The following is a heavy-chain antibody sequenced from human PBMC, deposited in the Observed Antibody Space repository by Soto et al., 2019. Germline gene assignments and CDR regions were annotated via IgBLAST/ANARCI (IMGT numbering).Heavy chain of an antibody. CDR2: IKEDGSDM. V-gene: IGHV3-7*01. CDR3: ATEVWVYYDFWSGYSDY. J-gene: IGHJ4*02. CDR1: GFTFSSYW. Sequence: ESGGGLVQPGGSLRLSCAASGFTFSSYWMSWVRQAPGKGLEWVANIKEDGSDMYYVDSVKGRFTISRDNAENSLYLQMNSLRAEDTAVYYCATEVWVYYDFWSGYSDYWGQGTLVTVSS. D-gene: IGHD3-3*01.